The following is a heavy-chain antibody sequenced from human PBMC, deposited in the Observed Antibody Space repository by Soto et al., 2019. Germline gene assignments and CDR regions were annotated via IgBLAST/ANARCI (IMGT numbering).Heavy chain of an antibody. CDR1: GVSISSVDYY. CDR3: ASFGVASMNPFDP. D-gene: IGHD3-3*01. J-gene: IGHJ5*02. CDR2: IDYSGTT. V-gene: IGHV4-30-4*01. Sequence: PSETLSLTCTVSGVSISSVDYYWTWIRQSPGKGLEWIGCIDYSGTTYYNPSLKSRVTISEDTSKNQFSLKLTSVAAADTAMYNCASFGVASMNPFDPWGQGTLVT.